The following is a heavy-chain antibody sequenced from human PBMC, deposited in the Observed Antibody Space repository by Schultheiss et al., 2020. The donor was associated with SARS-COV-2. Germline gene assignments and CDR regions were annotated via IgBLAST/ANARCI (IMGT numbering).Heavy chain of an antibody. CDR1: GGSISSGGYY. V-gene: IGHV4-31*03. J-gene: IGHJ6*04. Sequence: SETLSLTCTVSGGSISSGGYYWSWIRQHPGKGLEWIGEINHSGSTNYNPSLKSRVTISVDTSKNQFSLKLSSVTAADTAVYYCARGRTRVDVWGKGTTVTVSS. CDR2: INHSGST. CDR3: ARGRTRVDV. D-gene: IGHD5-24*01.